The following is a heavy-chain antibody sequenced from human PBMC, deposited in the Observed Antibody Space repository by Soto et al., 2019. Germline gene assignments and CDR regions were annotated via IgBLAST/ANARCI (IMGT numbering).Heavy chain of an antibody. CDR1: GGSFSCYY. CDR2: INHSGST. D-gene: IGHD6-6*01. V-gene: IGHV4-34*01. CDR3: ATPGSSSSSDAFDI. J-gene: IGHJ3*02. Sequence: SETRSRTWAVYGGSFSCYYWSWIRQPPGKGLEWIGEINHSGSTNYNPSLKSRVTISVDTSKNQFSLKLSSVTAADTAVYYCATPGSSSSSDAFDIWGQGTMVTVSS.